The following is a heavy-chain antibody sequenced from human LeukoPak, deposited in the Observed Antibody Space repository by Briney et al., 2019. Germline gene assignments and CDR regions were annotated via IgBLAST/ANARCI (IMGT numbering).Heavy chain of an antibody. Sequence: PGGSLRLSCAASGFTFSSYSMNWVRQAPGEGLEWVSSISSSSSYIYYADSVKGRFTISRDNAKNSLYLQMNSLRAEDTAVYYCARDQGGGGESISGAFDIWGQGTMVTVSS. V-gene: IGHV3-21*01. D-gene: IGHD2-21*01. CDR2: ISSSSSYI. CDR1: GFTFSSYS. J-gene: IGHJ3*02. CDR3: ARDQGGGGESISGAFDI.